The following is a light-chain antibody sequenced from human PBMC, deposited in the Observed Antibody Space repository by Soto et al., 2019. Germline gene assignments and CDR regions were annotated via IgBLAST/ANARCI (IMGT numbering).Light chain of an antibody. V-gene: IGLV1-44*01. Sequence: QSVLTQPPSASGTPGQRVTISCSGSSSNIGSNSVNCYQQVPGTAPKLLIYSTNKRPSGGPDRFSGSKSDTAASLAISGLQFEDEADDYCAAWDDSLNGEVVFGGGTKLTVL. CDR1: SSNIGSNS. CDR2: STN. J-gene: IGLJ2*01. CDR3: AAWDDSLNGEVV.